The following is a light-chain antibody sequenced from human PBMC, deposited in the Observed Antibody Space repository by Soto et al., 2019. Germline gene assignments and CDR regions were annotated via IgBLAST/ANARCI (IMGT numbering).Light chain of an antibody. CDR1: QSVNSN. V-gene: IGKV3-15*01. J-gene: IGKJ3*01. CDR2: GAS. CDR3: QQYNNWPPLT. Sequence: EIVMTQFPATLSVSPGERATLSCRASQSVNSNLAWYQQNPGQAPRLLIYGASTRATGVPARFSGSGSGTEFTLTISSLQPEDFAVYYCQQYNNWPPLTFGPGTKVDVK.